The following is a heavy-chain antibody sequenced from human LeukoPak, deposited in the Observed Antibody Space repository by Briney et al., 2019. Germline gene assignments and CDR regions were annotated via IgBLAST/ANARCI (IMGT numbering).Heavy chain of an antibody. CDR2: IKQDGSEK. V-gene: IGHV3-7*01. CDR3: ARGMVDFDY. D-gene: IGHD2-15*01. CDR1: GFTLSSYW. J-gene: IGHJ4*02. Sequence: GGSLRLSCAASGFTLSSYWMSWVRQAPGKGLEWVANIKQDGSEKYYVDSVKGRFTISRDNAKNSLYLQMNSLRAEDTAVYYCARGMVDFDYWGQGTLVTVSS.